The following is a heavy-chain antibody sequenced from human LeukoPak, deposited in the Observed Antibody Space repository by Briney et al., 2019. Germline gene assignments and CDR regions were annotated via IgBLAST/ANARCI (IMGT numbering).Heavy chain of an antibody. J-gene: IGHJ6*02. Sequence: GASVKVSCKASGYTFTSYGISWVRQAPGQGLEWMGWISAYNGNTNYAQKLQGRVTMTTDTSTSTAYMELRSLRSDDTAVYYCARGAATIPPHYYYGMDVWGQGTTVTVSS. CDR1: GYTFTSYG. V-gene: IGHV1-18*01. D-gene: IGHD5-12*01. CDR3: ARGAATIPPHYYYGMDV. CDR2: ISAYNGNT.